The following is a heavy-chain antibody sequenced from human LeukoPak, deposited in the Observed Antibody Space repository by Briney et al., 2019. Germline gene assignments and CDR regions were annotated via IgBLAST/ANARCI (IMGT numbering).Heavy chain of an antibody. Sequence: GGSLRLSCAASGFTFSSYWMSWVRQAPGKGLEWVANIKQDGSEKYYVDSVKGRFTISRDNAKNSLYPQMNSLRAEDTAVYYCARYQHYYDSRQFDYWGQGTLVTVSS. D-gene: IGHD3-22*01. J-gene: IGHJ4*02. V-gene: IGHV3-7*05. CDR3: ARYQHYYDSRQFDY. CDR1: GFTFSSYW. CDR2: IKQDGSEK.